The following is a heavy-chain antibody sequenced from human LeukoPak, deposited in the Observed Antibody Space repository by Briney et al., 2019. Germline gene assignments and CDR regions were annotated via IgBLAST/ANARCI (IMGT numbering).Heavy chain of an antibody. J-gene: IGHJ5*02. CDR2: IYYSGST. CDR3: ARVTYDSRGNWFDP. D-gene: IGHD3-22*01. CDR1: GGSISSYY. Sequence: SETLSLTCTVSGGSISSYYWSWIRQPPGKGLEWIGYIYYSGSTNYNPSLKSRVTISVDTSKNQFSLKLSSVTAADTAVYYCARVTYDSRGNWFDPWGQGTLVTVSS. V-gene: IGHV4-59*01.